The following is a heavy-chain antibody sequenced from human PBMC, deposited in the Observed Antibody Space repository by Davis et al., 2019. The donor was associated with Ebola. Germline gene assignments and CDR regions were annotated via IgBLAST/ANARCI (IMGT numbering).Heavy chain of an antibody. CDR2: VDPSGGST. J-gene: IGHJ6*02. D-gene: IGHD3-10*01. Sequence: ASVKVSCKASGYFFTSYYIHWVRQAPGQGLEWMGIVDPSGGSTTYEQKFQGRITMTSDTSTSTVYMQLSSLRSEDTAVYYCARGFSLFYAMDVWGQGTTVTVSS. V-gene: IGHV1-46*01. CDR3: ARGFSLFYAMDV. CDR1: GYFFTSYY.